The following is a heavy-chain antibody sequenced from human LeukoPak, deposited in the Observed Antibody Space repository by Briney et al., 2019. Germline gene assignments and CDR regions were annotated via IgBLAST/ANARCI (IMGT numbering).Heavy chain of an antibody. J-gene: IGHJ6*02. CDR3: AGEGGYQYYYAMDV. V-gene: IGHV3-21*01. D-gene: IGHD3-16*01. CDR1: GFTFKTYT. CDR2: ISSSSYI. Sequence: GGSLRLSCAASGFTFKTYTMHWVRQAPGMGREWVSSISSSSYIFYADSVKGRFTISRDNAKNSLYLQMSSLRAEDAAVYYCAGEGGYQYYYAMDVWGQGTTVTVSS.